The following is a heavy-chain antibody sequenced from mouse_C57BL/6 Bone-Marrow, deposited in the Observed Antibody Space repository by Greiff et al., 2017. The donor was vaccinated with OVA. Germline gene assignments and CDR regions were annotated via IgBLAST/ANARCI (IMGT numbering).Heavy chain of an antibody. D-gene: IGHD1-1*01. J-gene: IGHJ1*03. CDR2: ISNGGGST. V-gene: IGHV5-12*01. Sequence: EVKLVESGGGLVQPGGSLKLSCAASGFTFSDYYMYWVRQTPEKRLEWVAYISNGGGSTYYPDTVKGRFTISRDNAKNTLYLQMSRLKSEDTAMYYCARHPLRGSYWYFDVWGTGTTVTVSS. CDR1: GFTFSDYY. CDR3: ARHPLRGSYWYFDV.